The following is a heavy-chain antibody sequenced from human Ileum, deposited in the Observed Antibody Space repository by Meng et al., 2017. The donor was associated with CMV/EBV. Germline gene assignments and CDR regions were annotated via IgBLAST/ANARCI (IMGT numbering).Heavy chain of an antibody. D-gene: IGHD1-7*01. CDR3: AKGGGTTSKGRGVDY. CDR1: GFTFSSYA. V-gene: IGHV3-23*03. J-gene: IGHJ4*02. CDR2: IYSGGSST. Sequence: GGSLRLSCAASGFTFSSYAMSWARQAPGKGLEWVSVIYSGGSSTYYADSVKGRFTISRDNSKNTLYLQMNGLRAEDTAVYYCAKGGGTTSKGRGVDYWGQGTLVTVSS.